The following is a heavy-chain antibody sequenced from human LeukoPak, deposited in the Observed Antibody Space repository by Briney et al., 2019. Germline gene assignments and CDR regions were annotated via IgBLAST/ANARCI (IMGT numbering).Heavy chain of an antibody. CDR3: ARDTLTVLGPRQSLFDY. D-gene: IGHD3-9*01. J-gene: IGHJ4*02. V-gene: IGHV1-18*01. CDR1: GYTFTSYG. Sequence: ASVKVSCKASGYTFTSYGISWVRQAPGQGLEWMGWISAYNGNTNYAQTLQGRVTMTTDTSTSTAYMELRSLRSHDTAVYYCARDTLTVLGPRQSLFDYWGQGTLVPVSS. CDR2: ISAYNGNT.